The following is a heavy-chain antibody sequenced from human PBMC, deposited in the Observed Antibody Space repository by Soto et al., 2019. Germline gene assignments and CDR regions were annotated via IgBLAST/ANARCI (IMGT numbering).Heavy chain of an antibody. J-gene: IGHJ6*03. CDR2: ISYDGSNK. D-gene: IGHD3-3*01. CDR1: GFTFSSYG. CDR3: ARGAFTIFGVGYMDV. V-gene: IGHV3-30*03. Sequence: QVQLVESGGGVVQPGRSLRLSCAASGFTFSSYGMHWVRQAPGKGLEWVAVISYDGSNKYYVDSVKGRFTISRDNSKNTLYLQMNSLRAEDTAVYYCARGAFTIFGVGYMDVWGKGTTVTVSS.